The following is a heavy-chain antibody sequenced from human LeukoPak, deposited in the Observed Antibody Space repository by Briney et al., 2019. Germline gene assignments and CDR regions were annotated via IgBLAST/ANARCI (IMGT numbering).Heavy chain of an antibody. Sequence: PGGSLRLSCAASGFIFSSYAMHWVRQAPGKGLEWVAVISYDGSNKYYADSVKGRFIISRDNSKNTLYLQMNSLRAEDTAVHYCARSIALHPGSEYYYYMDVWGKGTTVTVSS. CDR3: ARSIALHPGSEYYYYMDV. J-gene: IGHJ6*03. CDR1: GFIFSSYA. D-gene: IGHD6-6*01. CDR2: ISYDGSNK. V-gene: IGHV3-30*01.